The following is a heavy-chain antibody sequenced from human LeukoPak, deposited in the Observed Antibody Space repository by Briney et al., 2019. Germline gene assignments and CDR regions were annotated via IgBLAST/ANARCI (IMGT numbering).Heavy chain of an antibody. CDR3: ARVANNGYYFFDY. CDR2: MYYTGST. Sequence: SETLSLTCTVTGGSISSYYWSWIRQPPGKGLEWIGYMYYTGSTNYNPSLKSRVTISVDTSKNQFSLRLSSVTAADTAVYYCARVANNGYYFFDYWGQGTLVTVSS. CDR1: GGSISSYY. D-gene: IGHD3-22*01. J-gene: IGHJ4*02. V-gene: IGHV4-59*08.